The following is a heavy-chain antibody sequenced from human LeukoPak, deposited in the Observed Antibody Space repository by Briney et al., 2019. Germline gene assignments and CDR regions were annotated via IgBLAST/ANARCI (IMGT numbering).Heavy chain of an antibody. CDR2: ISTSGST. D-gene: IGHD3-22*01. CDR3: ARVRYSDSSVLTRKRSYYFDY. CDR1: GDSISSSYY. Sequence: SETLSLTCTVSGDSISSSYYWSWIRQPAGKGLESIGHISTSGSTNYNPSLKSRVTMSVDTSKNQFYLKLSSVTAADTAVYYCARVRYSDSSVLTRKRSYYFDYWGQGTLVTVSS. V-gene: IGHV4-4*07. J-gene: IGHJ4*02.